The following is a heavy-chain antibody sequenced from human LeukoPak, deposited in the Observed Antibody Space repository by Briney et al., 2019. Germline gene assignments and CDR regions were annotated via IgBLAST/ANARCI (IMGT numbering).Heavy chain of an antibody. CDR1: GGTFSSYA. Sequence: SVKVSCKASGGTFSSYAISWVRQAPGQGLEWMGGIIPIFGTANYAQKFQGRVTITADKSTSTAYMELSSLRSEDTAVHYCARPRYCSGGSCYSRAFDYWGQGTLVTVSS. D-gene: IGHD2-15*01. CDR3: ARPRYCSGGSCYSRAFDY. CDR2: IIPIFGTA. V-gene: IGHV1-69*06. J-gene: IGHJ4*02.